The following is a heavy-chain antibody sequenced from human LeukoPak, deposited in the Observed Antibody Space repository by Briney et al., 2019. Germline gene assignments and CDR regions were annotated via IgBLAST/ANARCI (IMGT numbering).Heavy chain of an antibody. CDR2: IYYSGST. CDR1: GGSISSYY. CDR3: ARGDGDYPWYYYGMDV. Sequence: SSETLSLTCTVSGGSISSYYWSWIRQPPGKGLEWIGYIYYSGSTNYNPSLKSRVTISVDTSKNQFSLKLSSVTAADTAVYYCARGDGDYPWYYYGMDVRGQGTTVTVSS. V-gene: IGHV4-59*01. D-gene: IGHD4-17*01. J-gene: IGHJ6*02.